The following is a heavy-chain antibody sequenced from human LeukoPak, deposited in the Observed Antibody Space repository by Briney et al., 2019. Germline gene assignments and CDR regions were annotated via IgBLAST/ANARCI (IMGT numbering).Heavy chain of an antibody. CDR1: GGSISSSSYY. Sequence: SETLSLTCTVSGGSISSSSYYWGWIRQPPGKGLEWVGTIYYSGSTYYNPSLKSRLTISVDTSKNQFSLKLNSVTAADTAVYYCARHLTSYSSSWYPQFDYWGQGTLVTVSS. CDR3: ARHLTSYSSSWYPQFDY. CDR2: IYYSGST. V-gene: IGHV4-39*01. J-gene: IGHJ4*02. D-gene: IGHD6-13*01.